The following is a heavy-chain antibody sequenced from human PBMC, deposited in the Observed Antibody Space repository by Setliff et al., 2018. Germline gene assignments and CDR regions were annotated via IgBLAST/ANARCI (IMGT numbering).Heavy chain of an antibody. CDR1: GGSVSTFY. V-gene: IGHV4-4*09. D-gene: IGHD3-22*01. Sequence: PSETLSLTCRVSGGSVSTFYWTWIRQPPGKGLEWIGYIFTSGSTQYNPSLKSRATISRDTSSNQFSLKLSSVTAADTAVYYCARWRVRDSGYYPRLSYMDVWGKGTTVTVSS. J-gene: IGHJ6*03. CDR3: ARWRVRDSGYYPRLSYMDV. CDR2: IFTSGST.